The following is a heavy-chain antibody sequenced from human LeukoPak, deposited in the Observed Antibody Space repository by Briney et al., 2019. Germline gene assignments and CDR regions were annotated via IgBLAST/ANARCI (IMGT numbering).Heavy chain of an antibody. CDR3: ARQYSSSWYMFAFDI. CDR2: IYYSGRT. D-gene: IGHD6-13*01. CDR1: GGSISPYY. Sequence: PSKTLSLTCTVSGGSISPYYWTWIRQSPGKALEWIGYIYYSGRTSYNPSLKSRVTMSVDTSKNQFSLQLSSVTAADTAVYYCARQYSSSWYMFAFDIWGQGTMVTVSS. J-gene: IGHJ3*02. V-gene: IGHV4-59*08.